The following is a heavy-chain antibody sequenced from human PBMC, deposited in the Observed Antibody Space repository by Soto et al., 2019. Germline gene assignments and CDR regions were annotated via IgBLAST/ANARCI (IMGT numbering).Heavy chain of an antibody. V-gene: IGHV1-69*13. CDR3: ARDKDSSSFGGMDV. CDR1: GGTFSSYA. CDR2: IIPIFGTA. Sequence: SVKVSCKASGGTFSSYAISWVRQAPVQGLEWMGGIIPIFGTANCAQKFQGRVTITADESTSTAYMELSSLRSEDTAVYYCARDKDSSSFGGMDVWGQGTTVTVSS. D-gene: IGHD6-13*01. J-gene: IGHJ6*02.